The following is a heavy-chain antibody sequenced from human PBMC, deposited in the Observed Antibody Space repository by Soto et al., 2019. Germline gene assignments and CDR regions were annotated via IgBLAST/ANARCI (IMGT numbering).Heavy chain of an antibody. J-gene: IGHJ6*02. CDR1: GGSISSSNW. CDR2: IYHSGST. D-gene: IGHD3-10*02. V-gene: IGHV4-4*02. Sequence: QVQLQESGPGLVKPSGTLSLTCAVSGGSISSSNWWRWVRQPPGKGLEWIGEIYHSGSTNYNPSLQRRVTIAVDKSKYTFSLELRAVTAEDTAVYYCASVRGAYYHAMDAWGQGTKVTVSS. CDR3: ASVRGAYYHAMDA.